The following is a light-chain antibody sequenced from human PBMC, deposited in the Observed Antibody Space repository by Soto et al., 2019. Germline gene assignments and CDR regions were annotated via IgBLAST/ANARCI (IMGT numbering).Light chain of an antibody. CDR1: QSISSW. J-gene: IGKJ1*01. CDR3: QQYNSYSLT. CDR2: KAS. Sequence: DIQMTQSPSTLSASVGDRVTITCRASQSISSWLAWYQQKPGKAPKLLIYKASSLESGVPSRFSGSGSGTEFTLTISSLQPDAFATYYCQQYNSYSLTFGQGTKVEIK. V-gene: IGKV1-5*03.